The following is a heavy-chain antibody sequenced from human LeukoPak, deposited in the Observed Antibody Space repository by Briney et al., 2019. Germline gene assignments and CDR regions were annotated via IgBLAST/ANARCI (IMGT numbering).Heavy chain of an antibody. D-gene: IGHD6-19*01. J-gene: IGHJ4*02. V-gene: IGHV4-30-4*01. Sequence: SETLSLTCTVSGGSISSGDYYWSWIRQPPGKGLEWIGYIYYSGSTYYNPSPKSRVTISVDTSKNQSSLKLSSVTAADTAVYYCARVAVGGTNPFDYWGQGTLVTVSS. CDR2: IYYSGST. CDR3: ARVAVGGTNPFDY. CDR1: GGSISSGDYY.